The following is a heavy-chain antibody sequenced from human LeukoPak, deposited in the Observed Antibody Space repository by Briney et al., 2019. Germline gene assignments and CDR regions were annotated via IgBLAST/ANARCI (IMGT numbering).Heavy chain of an antibody. Sequence: AAVKVSCKASGYTFTNYGISWVRQPPGQGLEWMGWISVYNGNTNYAQKLWGRATMTTDTSTNTAYLELRSLRSDDAAVYYCAREVVVASSEHYMDVWGKGTTVTVSS. CDR2: ISVYNGNT. V-gene: IGHV1-18*01. CDR3: AREVVVASSEHYMDV. D-gene: IGHD2-15*01. CDR1: GYTFTNYG. J-gene: IGHJ6*03.